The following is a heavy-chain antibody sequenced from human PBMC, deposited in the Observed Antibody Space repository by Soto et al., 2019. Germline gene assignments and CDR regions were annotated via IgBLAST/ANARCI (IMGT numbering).Heavy chain of an antibody. CDR1: GDTFSDYT. Sequence: QVQLVQSGAEVTKPGSSVKVSCKASGDTFSDYTISWVRQAPGQGLEWMGGIVPIFGTPTYTQKFQGRVTITADESTTTAYMELSSMRSEDTATYYCARGKDGSDYYFDSWGQGTLVTVSS. CDR3: ARGKDGSDYYFDS. CDR2: IVPIFGTP. V-gene: IGHV1-69*01. J-gene: IGHJ4*02. D-gene: IGHD3-22*01.